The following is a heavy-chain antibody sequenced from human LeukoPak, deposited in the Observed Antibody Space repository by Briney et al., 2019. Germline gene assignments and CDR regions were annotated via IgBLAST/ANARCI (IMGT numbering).Heavy chain of an antibody. CDR1: GGSFSGYY. Sequence: SETLSLTCAVYGGSFSGYYWSWIRQPPGKGLEWIGEINHSGSTNYNPSLKSRVTISVDTSKNQFSLKLSSVTAADTAVYYCAREYSSGRYVRGAFDIWGQGTMVTVSS. CDR3: AREYSSGRYVRGAFDI. D-gene: IGHD6-19*01. V-gene: IGHV4-34*01. CDR2: INHSGST. J-gene: IGHJ3*02.